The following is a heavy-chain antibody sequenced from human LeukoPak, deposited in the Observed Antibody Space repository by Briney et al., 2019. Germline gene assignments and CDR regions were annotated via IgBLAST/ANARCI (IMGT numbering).Heavy chain of an antibody. V-gene: IGHV3-74*01. CDR3: AKEGGSYSMDV. CDR1: GFTFSSYW. J-gene: IGHJ6*03. Sequence: GGSLRLSCAASGFTFSSYWMHWVRQAPGKGLVWVSRINSDGSSTSYADSVKGRFTISRDNAKNSLYLQMNSLRAEDTAVYYCAKEGGSYSMDVWGKGTTVTVSS. D-gene: IGHD1-26*01. CDR2: INSDGSST.